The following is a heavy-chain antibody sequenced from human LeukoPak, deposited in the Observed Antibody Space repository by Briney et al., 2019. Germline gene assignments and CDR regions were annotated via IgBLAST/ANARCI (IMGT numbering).Heavy chain of an antibody. CDR3: ARDVEGYRSRTFDY. J-gene: IGHJ4*02. D-gene: IGHD3-10*01. Sequence: PGGSLRLSCAASGFTFSSYWMSWVRQAPGKGLEGVANIKQDGSEKYYVDSVKGRFTISRDNAKNSLYLQMNSLRAEDTAVYYCARDVEGYRSRTFDYWGQGTLVTVSS. CDR2: IKQDGSEK. CDR1: GFTFSSYW. V-gene: IGHV3-7*03.